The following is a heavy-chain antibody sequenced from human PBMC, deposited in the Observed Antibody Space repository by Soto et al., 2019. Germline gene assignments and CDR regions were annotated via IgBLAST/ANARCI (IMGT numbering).Heavy chain of an antibody. V-gene: IGHV1-69*12. CDR3: ARDATIVRGVIITRNPVPTVDDY. CDR1: GGTFSSYA. J-gene: IGHJ4*02. Sequence: QVQLVQSGAEVKKPGSSVKVSCKASGGTFSSYAISWVRQAPGQGLEWMGGIIPIFGTANYAQKFQGRVTITADESTSTAYMELSSLRSEDTAVYYCARDATIVRGVIITRNPVPTVDDYWGQGTLVTVSS. D-gene: IGHD3-10*01. CDR2: IIPIFGTA.